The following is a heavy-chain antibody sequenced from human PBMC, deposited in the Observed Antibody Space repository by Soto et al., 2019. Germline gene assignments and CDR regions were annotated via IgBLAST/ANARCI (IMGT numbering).Heavy chain of an antibody. CDR2: IDPGSGRA. J-gene: IGHJ4*02. CDR3: TRDQNGGNPFDY. V-gene: IGHV1-3*01. D-gene: IGHD2-8*01. Sequence: QVQLVQSGAEVKKPGASVRVSCKPSGYTLTNYAIHWVRQAAGQSLEWLAWIDPGSGRATYSQKVQVRILVTRDNSATTFYMDLTSPTSEDTAGYFCTRDQNGGNPFDYWGQGALVTVSS. CDR1: GYTLTNYA.